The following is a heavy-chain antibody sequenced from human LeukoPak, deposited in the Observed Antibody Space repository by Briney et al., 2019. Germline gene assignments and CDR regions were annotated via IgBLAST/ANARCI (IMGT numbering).Heavy chain of an antibody. CDR2: MYYTGST. J-gene: IGHJ6*02. Sequence: PSETLSLTCTVSDGSISDYHWSWIRQPPGKGLEWIGYMYYTGSTNYNPSLKSRVSISVDTSKRQFSLKLRSVTAADTAVYYCARHLYCGGDCYSGRNHYYGLGVWGQGTTVTVSS. V-gene: IGHV4-59*08. CDR3: ARHLYCGGDCYSGRNHYYGLGV. D-gene: IGHD2-21*02. CDR1: DGSISDYH.